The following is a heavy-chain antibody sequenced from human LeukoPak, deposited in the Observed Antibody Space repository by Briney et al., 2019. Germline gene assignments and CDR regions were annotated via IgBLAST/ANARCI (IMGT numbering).Heavy chain of an antibody. J-gene: IGHJ4*02. CDR2: IYHSGST. CDR1: GGSISSGGYY. Sequence: SQTLSLTCTVSGGSISSGGYYWSWIRQPPGKGLEWIGYIYHSGSTYYNPSLKSRVTISVDRSKNQFSLKLSSVTAADTAVYYCARTSTSGEWAAAAFFDYWGQGTLVTVSS. D-gene: IGHD6-13*01. V-gene: IGHV4-30-2*01. CDR3: ARTSTSGEWAAAAFFDY.